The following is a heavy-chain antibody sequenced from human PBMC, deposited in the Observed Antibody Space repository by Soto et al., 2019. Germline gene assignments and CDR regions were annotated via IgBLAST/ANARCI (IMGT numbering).Heavy chain of an antibody. V-gene: IGHV3-23*01. CDR2: IRFSVSDT. CDR3: AKTDKFNSDSSGWANCFDY. J-gene: IGHJ4*01. D-gene: IGHD6-19*01. CDR1: GFTFSNYV. Sequence: EVQMLESGGGLVQPGGSLRLSCAASGFTFSNYVMTWLRQAPGKGLEWVSSIRFSVSDTFYADSVKGRFTVSRDNSKNMLLLKMKSLRAEETAVYYCAKTDKFNSDSSGWANCFDYWGHGTLVTVSS.